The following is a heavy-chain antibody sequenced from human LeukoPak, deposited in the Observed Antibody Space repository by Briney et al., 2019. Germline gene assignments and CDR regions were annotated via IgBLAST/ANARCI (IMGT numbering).Heavy chain of an antibody. CDR1: GYTFTGYY. CDR2: INPNSGGT. Sequence: ASVKVSCKASGYTFTGYYMHWVRQAPGQGLEWMGWINPNSGGTNYAQKFQGRVTMTRDTSISTAYMELSRLRSDDTAVYYCARPELAPRQNLGYWGQGTLVTVSS. V-gene: IGHV1-2*02. J-gene: IGHJ4*02. D-gene: IGHD3-16*01. CDR3: ARPELAPRQNLGY.